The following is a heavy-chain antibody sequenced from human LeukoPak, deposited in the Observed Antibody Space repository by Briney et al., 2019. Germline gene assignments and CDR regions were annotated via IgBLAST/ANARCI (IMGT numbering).Heavy chain of an antibody. CDR3: AREGSENWFDP. D-gene: IGHD2-15*01. V-gene: IGHV4-30-4*01. J-gene: IGHJ5*02. CDR1: GGSISSGDYY. CDR2: IYYRGST. Sequence: SETLSLTCTVSGGSISSGDYYWSWIRQPPGKGLEWIAYIYYRGSTYYNPSLKSRVTISVDTSKNQFSLNLSSVTAADTAVYYCAREGSENWFDPWGQGTLVTVSS.